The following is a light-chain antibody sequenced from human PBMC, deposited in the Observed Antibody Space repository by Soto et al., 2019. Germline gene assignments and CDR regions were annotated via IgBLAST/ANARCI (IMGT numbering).Light chain of an antibody. CDR1: SSDVGTYNY. V-gene: IGLV2-11*01. Sequence: QSVLTQPRSVSGSPGQSVTISCTGTSSDVGTYNYVSWYQQHPGKAPKLLIYNVSKRPSGVPDRFSGSKSGNTASLTISGLQAEDEADYYCCSYAGSYIPYVFGTGTKLTVL. J-gene: IGLJ1*01. CDR3: CSYAGSYIPYV. CDR2: NVS.